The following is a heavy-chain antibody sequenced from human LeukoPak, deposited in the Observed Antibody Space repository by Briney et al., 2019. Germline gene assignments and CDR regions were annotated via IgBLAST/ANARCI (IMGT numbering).Heavy chain of an antibody. V-gene: IGHV1-2*06. CDR2: INPNSGGT. J-gene: IGHJ4*02. CDR3: ARFDTAMAAYYFDY. D-gene: IGHD5-18*01. Sequence: RQAPXXGLEWMGRINPNSGGTNYAQKFQGRVTMTRDTSISTAYMELSRLRSDDTAVYYCARFDTAMAAYYFDYWGQGTLVTVSS.